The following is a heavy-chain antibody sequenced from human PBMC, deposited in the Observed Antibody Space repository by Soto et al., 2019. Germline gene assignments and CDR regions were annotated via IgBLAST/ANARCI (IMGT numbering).Heavy chain of an antibody. J-gene: IGHJ6*02. D-gene: IGHD3-3*01. CDR1: GFTFSSYA. CDR2: ISGSGGST. CDR3: AKDFWSGYYSYYGMDV. V-gene: IGHV3-23*01. Sequence: GGSLRRSCVASGFTFSSYAMSWVRQAPGKVLEWVSAISGSGGSTYYAYSVKGRFTISRDNSKNTLYLQMNSLRAEDTAVYYCAKDFWSGYYSYYGMDVWGQGTTVTVSS.